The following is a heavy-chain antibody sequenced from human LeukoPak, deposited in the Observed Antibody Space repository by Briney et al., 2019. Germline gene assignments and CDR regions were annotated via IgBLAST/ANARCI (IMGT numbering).Heavy chain of an antibody. V-gene: IGHV3-74*01. CDR3: ARSVSSSSWYSY. CDR2: INSDGSST. Sequence: GGSLRLSCAASGFTFSSYWMHWVRQAPGKGLVWVSRINSDGSSTSYADSVKGRFTISRDNAKNTPYLQMNSLRAEDTAVYYCARSVSSSSWYSYWGQGTLVTVSS. J-gene: IGHJ4*02. D-gene: IGHD6-13*01. CDR1: GFTFSSYW.